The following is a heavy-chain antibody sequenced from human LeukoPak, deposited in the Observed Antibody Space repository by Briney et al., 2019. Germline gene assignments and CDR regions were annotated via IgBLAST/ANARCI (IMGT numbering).Heavy chain of an antibody. CDR3: AKVIYYYDSSGYRH. J-gene: IGHJ4*02. V-gene: IGHV3-23*01. Sequence: GGSLRLSCAASGFTFSSYAMSWVRQASGKGLEWVSAISGSGGSTYYADSVKGRFTISRDNSKNTLYLQMNSLRAEDTAVYYCAKVIYYYDSSGYRHWGQGTLVTVSS. CDR2: ISGSGGST. D-gene: IGHD3-22*01. CDR1: GFTFSSYA.